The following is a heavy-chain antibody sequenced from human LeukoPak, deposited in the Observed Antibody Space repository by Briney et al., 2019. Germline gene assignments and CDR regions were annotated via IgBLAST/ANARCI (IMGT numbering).Heavy chain of an antibody. V-gene: IGHV4-39*01. Sequence: SETLSLTCTGSGGSINSRNNYWGWIRQPPGKGLEWIAIISDTGTTYYSPSLKSRLTISVDTSKNQFSLTLSSVTAADTAVYYCARRNYPYYFDYWGQGTLVTVSS. CDR3: ARRNYPYYFDY. CDR1: GGSINSRNNY. J-gene: IGHJ4*02. CDR2: ISDTGTT. D-gene: IGHD1-7*01.